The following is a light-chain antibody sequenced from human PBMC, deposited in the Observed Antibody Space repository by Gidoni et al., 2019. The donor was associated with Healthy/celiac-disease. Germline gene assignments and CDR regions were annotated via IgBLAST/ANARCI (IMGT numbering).Light chain of an antibody. CDR1: QSVLYSSNNKKS. CDR3: QQYYSTPLT. J-gene: IGKJ4*01. V-gene: IGKV4-1*01. CDR2: WAS. Sequence: DIVMTQSQDSRAVSLGEKATINCKSSQSVLYSSNNKKSLAWYQPQPGQPPKLLIYWASTRESGVPDRFSGSGSGTDFTLTISSLQAEDVAVYYCQQYYSTPLTFGGGTKFDIK.